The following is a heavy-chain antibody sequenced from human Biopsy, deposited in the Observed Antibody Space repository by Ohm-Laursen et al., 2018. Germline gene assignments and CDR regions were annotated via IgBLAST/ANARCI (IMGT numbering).Heavy chain of an antibody. CDR1: GFTFSHAW. CDR3: THHYDASDDVFDI. V-gene: IGHV3-15*01. Sequence: SLRLSCTASGFTFSHAWMSWVRQALGKGLEWVGRIKNEIDGGTTDYAAPVKGRFTILRDDSKNMLFLQMDSLKTEDTAVYYCTHHYDASDDVFDIWGQGTVVTVSS. D-gene: IGHD3-22*01. CDR2: IKNEIDGGTT. J-gene: IGHJ3*02.